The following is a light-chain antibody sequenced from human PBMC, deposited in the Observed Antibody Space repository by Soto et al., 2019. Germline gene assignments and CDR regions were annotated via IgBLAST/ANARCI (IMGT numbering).Light chain of an antibody. CDR2: AAS. J-gene: IGKJ2*01. V-gene: IGKV1-39*01. CDR3: QQSDSNPYT. CDR1: QSITNY. Sequence: DIQMTQAPSSLSASVGDRVTITCRASQSITNYLNWYQQKPGKAPKLLIYAASSLQSAVPSRFSGSGSGTDFTLTISSLQPEDFATYYCQQSDSNPYTFGQGTNLVIK.